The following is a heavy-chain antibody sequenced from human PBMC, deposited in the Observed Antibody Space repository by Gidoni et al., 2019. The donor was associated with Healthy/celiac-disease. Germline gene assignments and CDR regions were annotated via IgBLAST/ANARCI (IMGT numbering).Heavy chain of an antibody. D-gene: IGHD6-13*01. CDR1: GYTFTSYS. J-gene: IGHJ3*02. CDR3: ARDRKGIAAAGTPERAFDI. Sequence: QVQLVQSGAELKNPGASVKVSCKASGYTFTSYSMHWVRQAPGQGLEWMGIINPSGGSTSYEQKLRGRVTMTRDTSTSTVYMELSSLRSEDTAVYYCARDRKGIAAAGTPERAFDIWGQGTMVTVSS. CDR2: INPSGGST. V-gene: IGHV1-46*01.